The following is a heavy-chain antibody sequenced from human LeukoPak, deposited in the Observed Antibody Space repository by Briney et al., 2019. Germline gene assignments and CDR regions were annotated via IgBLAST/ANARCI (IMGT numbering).Heavy chain of an antibody. Sequence: KSSHTLSLTCTLSGGSISSSSYYWGWIRQPPGKGLEWIGSIDSRGSTYSNPSLKRRVTISVDTSKNQFSLQLTPVAAEDTAVYYCARGLGFLIGSIWYTDAFDIWGQGTMVTVSS. J-gene: IGHJ3*02. CDR1: GGSISSSSYY. D-gene: IGHD6-13*01. CDR2: IDSRGST. CDR3: ARGLGFLIGSIWYTDAFDI. V-gene: IGHV4-39*01.